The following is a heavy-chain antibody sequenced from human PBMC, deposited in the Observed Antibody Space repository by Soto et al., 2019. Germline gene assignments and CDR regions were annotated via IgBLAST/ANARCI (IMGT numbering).Heavy chain of an antibody. V-gene: IGHV4-59*05. CDR2: TYYSGST. D-gene: IGHD3-16*01. CDR1: GGSISSYY. J-gene: IGHJ4*02. CDR3: ARGGSGAAFHFDY. Sequence: PSETLSLTCTVSGGSISSYYWSWIRQPPGKGLEWIGSTYYSGSTYYNPSLKSRVSISMDTSKNQFSLELTSVTAADTAVYYCARGGSGAAFHFDYWGQGTLVTVS.